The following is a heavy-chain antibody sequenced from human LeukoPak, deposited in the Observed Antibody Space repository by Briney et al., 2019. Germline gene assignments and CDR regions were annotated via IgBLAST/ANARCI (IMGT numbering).Heavy chain of an antibody. J-gene: IGHJ4*02. CDR1: GFTFSDYA. CDR2: ISRGGVIS. CDR3: VSRAGSPWGPFDD. D-gene: IGHD7-27*01. V-gene: IGHV3-23*01. Sequence: PGGSLGLSCAASGFTFSDYAINWVRQAPGKGLEWVSTISRGGVISYYADSVKGRFTISRDNSNNTLYLHMNSLRAEDTAVYYCVSRAGSPWGPFDDWGQGTLVTVSS.